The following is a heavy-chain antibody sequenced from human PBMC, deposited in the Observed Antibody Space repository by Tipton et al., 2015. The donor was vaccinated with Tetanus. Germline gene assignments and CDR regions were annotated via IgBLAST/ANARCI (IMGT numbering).Heavy chain of an antibody. J-gene: IGHJ5*02. V-gene: IGHV1-18*01. CDR3: ARAGQNSNRLNWFDL. CDR1: GYTFNTFG. CDR2: ISVYNGYA. Sequence: QVQLVQSGAEVKKPGASVKVSCKASGYTFNTFGISWVRQAPGQGLEWMGWISVYNGYAHYARKFQGRVTMTTETSTNTAEMELSGLTSDDTAVYFCARAGQNSNRLNWFDLWGQGTLVTVS. D-gene: IGHD5-18*01.